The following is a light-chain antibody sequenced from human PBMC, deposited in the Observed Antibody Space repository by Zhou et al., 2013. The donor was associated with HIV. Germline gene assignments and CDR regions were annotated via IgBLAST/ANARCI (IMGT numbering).Light chain of an antibody. Sequence: DVQLTQSPSFLSASVGDRVTITCRASQAISSYLAWYQQKPGKAPNLLIYAASTLQSGVPSRFSGSGSGTEFTLTISSLQPEDFATYYCQQLNSYPYTFGQGTKLEIK. J-gene: IGKJ2*01. V-gene: IGKV1-9*01. CDR1: QAISSY. CDR2: AAS. CDR3: QQLNSYPYT.